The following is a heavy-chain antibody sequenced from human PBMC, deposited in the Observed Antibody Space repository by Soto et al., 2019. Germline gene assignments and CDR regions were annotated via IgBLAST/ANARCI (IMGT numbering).Heavy chain of an antibody. V-gene: IGHV4-30-4*01. J-gene: IGHJ4*02. CDR1: GGSISSGDYY. D-gene: IGHD4-17*01. CDR3: ARGSTVTTGKFDY. Sequence: SETLSLTCTVSGGSISSGDYYWSWIRQPPGKGLEWIGYIYYSGSTYYNPSLKSRVTISVDRSKNQFSLKLSSVTAADTAVYYCARGSTVTTGKFDYWGQGTLVTVSS. CDR2: IYYSGST.